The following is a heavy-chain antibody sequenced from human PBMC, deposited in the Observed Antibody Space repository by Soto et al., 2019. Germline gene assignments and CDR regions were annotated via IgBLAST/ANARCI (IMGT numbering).Heavy chain of an antibody. D-gene: IGHD3-3*01. V-gene: IGHV4-34*01. CDR2: INHSGST. Sequence: SETLCLTCAVYGGSFSGYYWSWIRQPPGKGLKWIGEINHSGSTNYNPSLKSRVTISVDTSKNQFSLKLSSVTAADTAVYYCARVFHLWSGYYKGSDYYYMDVWGKGTTVTVSS. J-gene: IGHJ6*03. CDR3: ARVFHLWSGYYKGSDYYYMDV. CDR1: GGSFSGYY.